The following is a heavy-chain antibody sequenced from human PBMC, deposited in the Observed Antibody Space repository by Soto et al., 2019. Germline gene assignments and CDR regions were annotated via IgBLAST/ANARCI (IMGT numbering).Heavy chain of an antibody. CDR3: VRGDGDYNDGNGYLARH. D-gene: IGHD5-18*01. V-gene: IGHV3-74*02. CDR1: GFTFSSYW. CDR2: IKSDGSGT. Sequence: EVQLVESGGGLVQPGGSLRLSCVASGFTFSSYWMHWVRQAPGKGPLWVSRIKSDGSGTYYADSVQGRLTISRDNAKNTLYLRLNSLRAEDTAVYSGVRGDGDYNDGNGYLARHWGQGTLVTVSS. J-gene: IGHJ4*02.